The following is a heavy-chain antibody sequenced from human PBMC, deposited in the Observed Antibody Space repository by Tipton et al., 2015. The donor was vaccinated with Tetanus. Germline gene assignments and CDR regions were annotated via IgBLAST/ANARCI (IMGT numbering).Heavy chain of an antibody. J-gene: IGHJ4*02. CDR1: GGSISSSSYY. V-gene: IGHV4-39*01. D-gene: IGHD2-2*01. CDR2: IYYSGST. Sequence: TLSLTCTVSGGSISSSSYYWGWIRQPPGKGLEWIGSIYYSGSTYYNPSLKSRVTISVDTSKNQFSLKLSSVTAADTAVYYCARLDGYQLPFDYWGQGTLVTVSS. CDR3: ARLDGYQLPFDY.